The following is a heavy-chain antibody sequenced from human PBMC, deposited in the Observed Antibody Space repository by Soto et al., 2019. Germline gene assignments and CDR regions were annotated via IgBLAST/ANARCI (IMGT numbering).Heavy chain of an antibody. D-gene: IGHD4-17*01. CDR3: ARQDGDYDSYYYYYMDV. J-gene: IGHJ6*03. CDR2: IYYSGST. V-gene: IGHV4-39*01. CDR1: GGSISSSSYY. Sequence: SETLSLTCTVSGGSISSSSYYWGWIRQPPGKGLEWIGSIYYSGSTYYNPSLKSRVTISVDTSKNLFSLKLSSVTAADTAVYYCARQDGDYDSYYYYYMDVWGKGTTVTVSS.